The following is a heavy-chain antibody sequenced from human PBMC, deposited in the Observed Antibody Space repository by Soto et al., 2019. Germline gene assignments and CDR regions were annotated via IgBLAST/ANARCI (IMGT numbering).Heavy chain of an antibody. Sequence: GGSLRLSCAASGFTFSSHWVSWVRQTPGRGLEFVANINQDGSLKNHVDSVKGRFTISRDNAEKSLFLQMNNLRVDDMALYYCARDPGYSAFDIWGHGTMVTVSS. V-gene: IGHV3-7*04. CDR2: INQDGSLK. CDR1: GFTFSSHW. CDR3: ARDPGYSAFDI. J-gene: IGHJ3*02. D-gene: IGHD5-18*01.